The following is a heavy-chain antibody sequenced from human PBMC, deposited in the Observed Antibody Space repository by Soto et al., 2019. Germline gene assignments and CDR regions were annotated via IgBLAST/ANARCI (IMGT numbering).Heavy chain of an antibody. CDR2: ISAYNGNT. J-gene: IGHJ4*02. CDR1: GYTFSIYG. D-gene: IGHD3-9*01. Sequence: ASVKVCCKASGYTFSIYGMRWVRQAPGQGLEWMGWISAYNGNTNYAQKLQGRVTMTTDTSTSTAYMELRSLRSDDTAVYYCARDLTGTPVYWGQGTLVTVSS. V-gene: IGHV1-18*01. CDR3: ARDLTGTPVY.